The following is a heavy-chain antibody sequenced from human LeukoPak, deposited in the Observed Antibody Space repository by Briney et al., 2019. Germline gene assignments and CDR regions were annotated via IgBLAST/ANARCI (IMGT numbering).Heavy chain of an antibody. V-gene: IGHV4-61*02. J-gene: IGHJ4*02. Sequence: SKTLSLTCTVSGGSISSGSYYWSWIRQPAGKGLEWIGRIYTSGSTNYNPSLKSRVSISVDTSNNQFSLRSTSATAADTAMYYCARGRFAELLFDIWGQGTLVTVSS. CDR2: IYTSGST. CDR3: ARGRFAELLFDI. D-gene: IGHD3-10*01. CDR1: GGSISSGSYY.